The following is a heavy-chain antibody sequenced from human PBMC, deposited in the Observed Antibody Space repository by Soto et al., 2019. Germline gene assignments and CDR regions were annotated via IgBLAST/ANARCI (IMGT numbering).Heavy chain of an antibody. V-gene: IGHV1-18*01. CDR2: ISAYNGNT. J-gene: IGHJ6*02. Sequence: VASVKVSCKASGYTFTSYGISWVRQAPGQGLEWMGWISAYNGNTNYAQKLQGRVTMTTDTSTSTAYMELRSLRSDDTAVYYCARDLNAGATEYYYYGMDVWGQGTTVTVSS. CDR3: ARDLNAGATEYYYYGMDV. D-gene: IGHD1-26*01. CDR1: GYTFTSYG.